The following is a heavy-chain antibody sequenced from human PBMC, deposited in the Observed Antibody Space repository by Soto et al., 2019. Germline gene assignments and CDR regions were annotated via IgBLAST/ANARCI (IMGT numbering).Heavy chain of an antibody. CDR3: ARGFLEWLLYFDY. CDR2: IYYSGST. V-gene: IGHV4-61*01. Sequence: SETLSLTCTVSGGSVSSGNYYWSWIRQPPGKGLEWIGYIYYSGSTNYNPSLKSRVTISVDTSKNQFSLKLSSVTAADTAVYYCARGFLEWLLYFDYWGQGTLVTVS. J-gene: IGHJ4*02. D-gene: IGHD3-3*01. CDR1: GGSVSSGNYY.